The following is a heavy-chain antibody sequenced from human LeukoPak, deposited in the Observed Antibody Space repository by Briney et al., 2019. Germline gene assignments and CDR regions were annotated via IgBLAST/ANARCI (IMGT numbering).Heavy chain of an antibody. Sequence: GESLKISCKGSGYSFSSHWIGWVRQMPGKGLEWMGIIYPGDSDTRYSPSFQGQVTISADKSNSTAYLQWSSLKASDTAMYYCARQYSSSSPDMDVWGKGTTVTVSS. CDR2: IYPGDSDT. J-gene: IGHJ6*03. V-gene: IGHV5-51*01. CDR1: GYSFSSHW. CDR3: ARQYSSSSPDMDV. D-gene: IGHD6-6*01.